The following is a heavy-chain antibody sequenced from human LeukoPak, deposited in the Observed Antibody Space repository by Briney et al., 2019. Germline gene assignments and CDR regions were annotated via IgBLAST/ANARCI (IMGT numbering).Heavy chain of an antibody. Sequence: GGSLRLSCAASGFTFSSYSMNWVRQAPGKGLEWVSAISGSGGSTYYADSVKGRFTISRDNSKNTLYLQMNSLRAEDTAVYYCAKVSMIVVVPYFDYWGQGTLVTVSS. CDR3: AKVSMIVVVPYFDY. CDR2: ISGSGGST. J-gene: IGHJ4*02. V-gene: IGHV3-23*01. CDR1: GFTFSSYS. D-gene: IGHD3-22*01.